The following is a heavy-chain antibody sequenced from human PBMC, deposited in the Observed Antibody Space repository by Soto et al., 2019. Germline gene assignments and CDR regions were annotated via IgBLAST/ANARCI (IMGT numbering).Heavy chain of an antibody. D-gene: IGHD2-2*02. Sequence: PGGSLRRSCTASCFIFSGSAIHCVRQASWEGLEWVVRIRSRANNYATSSAASVKGRFFFSRDDSKNTAYLQMNTLKTEDKAVYYCSRGQGAAIGDYYYHGMDVWGQATTATVSS. CDR3: SRGQGAAIGDYYYHGMDV. V-gene: IGHV3-73*01. CDR1: CFIFSGSA. J-gene: IGHJ6*02. CDR2: IRSRANNYAT.